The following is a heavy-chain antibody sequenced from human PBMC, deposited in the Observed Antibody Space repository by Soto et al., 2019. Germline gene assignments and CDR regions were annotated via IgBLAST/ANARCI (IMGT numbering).Heavy chain of an antibody. V-gene: IGHV1-3*01. D-gene: IGHD3-22*01. CDR1: GYTFTGYA. CDR3: ARGYYYDSSGYVDY. Sequence: ASVKVSCKASGYTFTGYAMHWVRQAPGQRLEWMGWINAGNGNTKYSQKFQGRVTITADESASTAYMELSSLRSEDTAVYYCARGYYYDSSGYVDYWGQGTLVTVSS. J-gene: IGHJ4*02. CDR2: INAGNGNT.